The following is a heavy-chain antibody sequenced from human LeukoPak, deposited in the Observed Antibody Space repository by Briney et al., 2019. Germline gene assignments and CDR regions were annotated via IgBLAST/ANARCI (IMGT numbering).Heavy chain of an antibody. CDR1: GGSFSGYY. V-gene: IGHV4-34*01. J-gene: IGHJ1*01. CDR3: ARQGPAYCSGGSCYRAEYFQH. D-gene: IGHD2-15*01. CDR2: INHSGST. Sequence: SETLSLTCAVYGGSFSGYYWSWIRQPPGKGLEWIGEINHSGSTNYNPSLKSRVTISVDTSKNQFSLKLSSVTAADTAVYYCARQGPAYCSGGSCYRAEYFQHWGQGTLVTVSS.